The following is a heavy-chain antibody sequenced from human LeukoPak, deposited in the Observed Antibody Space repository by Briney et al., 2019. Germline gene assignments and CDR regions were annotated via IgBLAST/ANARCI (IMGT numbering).Heavy chain of an antibody. J-gene: IGHJ1*01. CDR2: IKHDGSEK. V-gene: IGHV3-7*01. D-gene: IGHD2-8*01. CDR1: GFTFSSYW. Sequence: GGSLRLSCAASGFTFSSYWRSWVRQAPGKGLEWVANIKHDGSEKHYVDSVKGRFTISRDNAKNSLHLQMNSLRAEDTAVYYCARDLYFQYWGQGTLVTVSS. CDR3: ARDLYFQY.